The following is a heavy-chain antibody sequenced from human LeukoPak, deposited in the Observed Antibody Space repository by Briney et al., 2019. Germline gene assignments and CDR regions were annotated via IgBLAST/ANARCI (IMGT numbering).Heavy chain of an antibody. CDR3: ARGGAARLHFQN. CDR1: GGSISTYN. Sequence: SETLSLTCTVSGGSISTYNWNWIRQPPGKGLEWIGYIYHSGSTNYNPSLQSRVTISVDTSKNQFSLNLNSVTAADTAVYYCARGGAARLHFQNWGQGTLVTVSS. CDR2: IYHSGST. D-gene: IGHD6-6*01. J-gene: IGHJ1*01. V-gene: IGHV4-59*01.